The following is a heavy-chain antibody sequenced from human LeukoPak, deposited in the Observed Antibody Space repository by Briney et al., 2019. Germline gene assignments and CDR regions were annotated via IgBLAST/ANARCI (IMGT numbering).Heavy chain of an antibody. Sequence: TGGSLSLSCAASGFTFSTYAMTWVRQTPGKGLEWVSGISGSGGSTYYADSVKGRFTISRDNSKNTLYLQMNSLKAEDTAVYYCARGGYYGSGNDFRFDPWGQGTLVTVSS. J-gene: IGHJ5*02. CDR3: ARGGYYGSGNDFRFDP. CDR1: GFTFSTYA. V-gene: IGHV3-23*01. CDR2: ISGSGGST. D-gene: IGHD3-10*01.